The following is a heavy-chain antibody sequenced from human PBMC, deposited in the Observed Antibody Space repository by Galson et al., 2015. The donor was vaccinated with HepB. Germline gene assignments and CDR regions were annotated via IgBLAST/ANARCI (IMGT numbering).Heavy chain of an antibody. Sequence: SVKVSCKASGYTFPTYDITWVRQAPGQGLEWMGWTSAYNGNTNYAQKLQGRVTMTTDTSTSTAYMELRSLRSDDTAVYYCARVPGGVPPYFDRWGQGTLVTVSS. J-gene: IGHJ4*02. CDR3: ARVPGGVPPYFDR. CDR2: TSAYNGNT. D-gene: IGHD2-8*02. CDR1: GYTFPTYD. V-gene: IGHV1-18*01.